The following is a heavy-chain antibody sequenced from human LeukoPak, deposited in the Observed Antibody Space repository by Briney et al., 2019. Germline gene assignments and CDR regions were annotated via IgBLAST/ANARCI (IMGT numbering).Heavy chain of an antibody. Sequence: GASVKVSCKASGYTFPGYYMHWVRQAPGQGLEWMGWINPNSGGTNYAQKFQGRVTMTRDTSISTAYMELSRLRSDDTAVYYCARAGITMVRGAEFDYWGQGTLVTVSS. J-gene: IGHJ4*02. CDR3: ARAGITMVRGAEFDY. CDR2: INPNSGGT. V-gene: IGHV1-2*02. D-gene: IGHD3-10*01. CDR1: GYTFPGYY.